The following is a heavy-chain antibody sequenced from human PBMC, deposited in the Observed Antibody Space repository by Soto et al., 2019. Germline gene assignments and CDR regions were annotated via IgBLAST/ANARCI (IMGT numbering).Heavy chain of an antibody. CDR1: GFTFSSYA. CDR2: ISYDGSNK. V-gene: IGHV3-30-3*01. CDR3: ARDGQVEYSSFSYFDY. D-gene: IGHD6-6*01. Sequence: QVQLVESGGGVVQPGRSLRLSCAASGFTFSSYAMHWVRQAPGKGLEWVAVISYDGSNKYYADSVKGRFTISRDNSKNTLYLQMNSLRAEDTAVYYCARDGQVEYSSFSYFDYWGQGTLVTVSS. J-gene: IGHJ4*02.